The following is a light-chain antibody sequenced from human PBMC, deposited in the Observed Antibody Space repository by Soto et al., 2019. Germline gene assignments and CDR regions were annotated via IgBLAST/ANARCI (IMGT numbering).Light chain of an antibody. J-gene: IGLJ2*01. CDR1: SSNIGAGYD. CDR3: QSYDSSLSGSVV. CDR2: GNS. Sequence: QSVLKQPPSVSGAPGQRVTISCTGGSSNIGAGYDVHWYQQLPGTAPKVLIYGNSNRPSGVPDRFSGSKSGTSASLAITGLQAEDEADYYCQSYDSSLSGSVVFGGGTKLTVL. V-gene: IGLV1-40*01.